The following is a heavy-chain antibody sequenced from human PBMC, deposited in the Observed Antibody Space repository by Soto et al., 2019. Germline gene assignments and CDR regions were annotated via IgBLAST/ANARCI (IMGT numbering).Heavy chain of an antibody. CDR1: GFTFISHA. J-gene: IGHJ3*02. Sequence: GGSLRLSCAASGFTFISHAMSWVRQAPGKGLEWVSAISGSGGSTYYADSVKGRFTISRDNSKNTLYLQMNSLRAEDTAVYYCAKDTRRSARAYAFDIWGQGTMVTVSS. D-gene: IGHD6-6*01. CDR3: AKDTRRSARAYAFDI. CDR2: ISGSGGST. V-gene: IGHV3-23*01.